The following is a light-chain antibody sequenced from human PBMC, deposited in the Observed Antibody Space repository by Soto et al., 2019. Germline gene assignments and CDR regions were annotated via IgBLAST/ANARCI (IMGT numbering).Light chain of an antibody. V-gene: IGLV1-36*01. CDR1: SSNIGNNA. J-gene: IGLJ2*01. Sequence: QSVLTQPPSVSEAPRQRVTISCSGSSSNIGNNAVNWYQQLPGKAPKLLIYYDDLLPSGVSDRFSGSKSGTSASLAINGLQSEDEADYYCAAWDDSLNEEVFGGGTKVTVL. CDR2: YDD. CDR3: AAWDDSLNEEV.